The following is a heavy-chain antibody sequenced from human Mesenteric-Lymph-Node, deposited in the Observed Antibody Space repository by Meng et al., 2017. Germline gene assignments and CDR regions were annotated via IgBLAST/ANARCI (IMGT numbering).Heavy chain of an antibody. CDR1: GYTFTSYY. V-gene: IGHV1-46*01. Sequence: ASVKVSCKASGYTFTSYYMHWVRQAPGQGLEWMGIINPSGGSTSYAQKFQGRVTMTRDTSTSTVYMELSSLRSEDTAVYYCAKDTQRIEMATQAPPPPGIYGMDVWGQGTTVTVSS. D-gene: IGHD5-24*01. CDR2: INPSGGST. CDR3: AKDTQRIEMATQAPPPPGIYGMDV. J-gene: IGHJ6*02.